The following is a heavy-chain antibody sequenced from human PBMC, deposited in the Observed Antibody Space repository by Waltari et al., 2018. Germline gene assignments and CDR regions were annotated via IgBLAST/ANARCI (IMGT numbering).Heavy chain of an antibody. CDR3: ARDPTTATSFLLHYFDY. CDR2: IRGDGDEK. CDR1: GLSFSNSC. V-gene: IGHV3-7*01. Sequence: EVQLVESGGGLVQPGGSLRLSCVASGLSFSNSCMALFRQSPRRGLEWVANIRGDGDEKYYVDSVKGRFTISRDNAKNSLYLEMNSLRAEDTAVYYCARDPTTATSFLLHYFDYWGQGNLVTVSS. J-gene: IGHJ4*02.